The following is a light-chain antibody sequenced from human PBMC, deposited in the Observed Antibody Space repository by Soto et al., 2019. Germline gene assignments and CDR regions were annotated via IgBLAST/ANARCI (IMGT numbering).Light chain of an antibody. CDR3: SSYTSSSTYV. Sequence: QSALTQPASVSASPGQSITISCTGTSSDVGAYNQVSWYHQHPGKAPKLMIYDVSNRPSGVSNRFSGSKSGNTASLTISGLQVEDEADYYCSSYTSSSTYVFGTGTKVTVL. J-gene: IGLJ1*01. V-gene: IGLV2-14*01. CDR1: SSDVGAYNQ. CDR2: DVS.